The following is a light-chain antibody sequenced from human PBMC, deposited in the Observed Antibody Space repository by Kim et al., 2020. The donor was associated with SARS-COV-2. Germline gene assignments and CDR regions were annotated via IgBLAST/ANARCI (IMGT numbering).Light chain of an antibody. J-gene: IGKJ5*01. CDR3: QQYASAPNT. CDR2: GAS. CDR1: QTVGRNY. V-gene: IGKV3-20*01. Sequence: SPWERATLSCRASQTVGRNYLAGYQQKPGQAPRLLIHGASTRATGIPDRFSGSGSGTDFSLTISRLEPEDFTVYYCQQYASAPNTFGQGTRLEIK.